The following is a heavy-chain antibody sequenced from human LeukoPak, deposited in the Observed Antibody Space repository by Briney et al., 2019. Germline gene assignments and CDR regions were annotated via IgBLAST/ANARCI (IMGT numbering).Heavy chain of an antibody. V-gene: IGHV3-49*03. CDR1: VFTFGDYS. Sequence: PGGSLRLSCTASVFTFGDYSMSWFRQAPWKGLEWVGFIRSKAYGGTTEYAASVKGRFTISRDDSKSIAYLQMNSLKTEDTAVYYCTRDRAVDTAMEGAFDIWGQGTMVTVSS. CDR3: TRDRAVDTAMEGAFDI. D-gene: IGHD5-18*01. J-gene: IGHJ3*02. CDR2: IRSKAYGGTT.